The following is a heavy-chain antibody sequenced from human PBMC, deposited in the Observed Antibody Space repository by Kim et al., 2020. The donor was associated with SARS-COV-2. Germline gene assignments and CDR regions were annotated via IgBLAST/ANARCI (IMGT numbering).Heavy chain of an antibody. V-gene: IGHV4-34*01. CDR1: GGSFSGYY. CDR2: INHSGST. D-gene: IGHD5-18*01. J-gene: IGHJ4*02. CDR3: ARGKEDTAMVRGALDY. Sequence: SETLSLTCAVYGGSFSGYYWSWIRQPPGKGLEWIGEINHSGSTNYNPSLKSRVTISVDTSKNQFSLKLSSVTAADTAVYYCARGKEDTAMVRGALDYWGQGTLVTVSS.